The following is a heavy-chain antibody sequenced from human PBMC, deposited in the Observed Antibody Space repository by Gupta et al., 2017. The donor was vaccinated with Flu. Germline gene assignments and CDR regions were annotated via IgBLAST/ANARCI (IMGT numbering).Heavy chain of an antibody. Sequence: QVQLVQSGAEVKKPGSSVKVSCEASGGTLSRPSFISWIRQAPGQGLEWMGGIIPIFGSSSYAQRFQGRVTITADASTSTAYMELSDLRSDDTAVYFCARDSDEYCSGGSCYHFDFWGQGTLVTVSS. V-gene: IGHV1-69*01. CDR1: GGTLSRPS. CDR2: IIPIFGSS. J-gene: IGHJ4*02. CDR3: ARDSDEYCSGGSCYHFDF. D-gene: IGHD2-15*01.